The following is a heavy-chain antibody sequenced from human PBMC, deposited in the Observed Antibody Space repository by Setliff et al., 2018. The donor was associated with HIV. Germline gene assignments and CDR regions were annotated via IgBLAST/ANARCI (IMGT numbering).Heavy chain of an antibody. CDR3: ARARGLYCSSTSCPGRGWFDP. CDR2: IYTSGST. CDR1: GGSISSGSYY. V-gene: IGHV4-61*09. D-gene: IGHD2-2*01. J-gene: IGHJ5*02. Sequence: SETLSLTCTVSGGSISSGSYYWSWIRQPAGKGLEWIGHIYTSGSTKYNPSLKSRVTISLDTSKNQFSLKLSSVTAADTAVYYCARARGLYCSSTSCPGRGWFDPWGQGTLVTVSS.